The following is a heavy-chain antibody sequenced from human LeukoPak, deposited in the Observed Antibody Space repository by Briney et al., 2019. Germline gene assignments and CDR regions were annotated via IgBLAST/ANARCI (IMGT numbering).Heavy chain of an antibody. J-gene: IGHJ5*02. CDR2: IYTSGST. CDR3: ATSYDAKTAPYDL. V-gene: IGHV4-4*09. CDR1: VGFITRYC. Sequence: PSETLSLTCTVSVGFITRYCWSWVRQPPGKGMEWIGYIYTSGSTDYNPPLRSRVTIAVDTSKNQLSLELRFLTAADTAVYYCATSYDAKTAPYDLWGQGTLVTVSS. D-gene: IGHD3-3*01.